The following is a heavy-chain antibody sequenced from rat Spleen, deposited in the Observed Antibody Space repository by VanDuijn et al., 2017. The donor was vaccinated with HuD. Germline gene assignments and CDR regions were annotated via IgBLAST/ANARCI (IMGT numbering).Heavy chain of an antibody. V-gene: IGHV5-22*01. D-gene: IGHD1-8*01. J-gene: IGHJ4*01. Sequence: EVQLMESGGGLVQPGRSLKLSCAASGFTFSDNYMAWVRQAPKKGLEWVASISYEGSSTYYGDSVKGRFTISRDNAKSTLYLQMNSLRSEDTATYYCARPHSSHYVMDAWGQGASVTVSS. CDR3: ARPHSSHYVMDA. CDR1: GFTFSDNY. CDR2: ISYEGSST.